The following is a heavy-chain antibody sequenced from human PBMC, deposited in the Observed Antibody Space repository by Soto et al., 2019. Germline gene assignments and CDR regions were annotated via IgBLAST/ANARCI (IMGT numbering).Heavy chain of an antibody. D-gene: IGHD3-22*01. Sequence: PGGSLRLSCAASGFTFSSYSMNWVRQAPGKGLEWVSSISSSSSYIYYADSVKGRFTISRDNAKNSLYLQMNSLRAEDTAVYYCARVGRYYDSSGYSHDETFDSWGQGTLVTVSS. CDR1: GFTFSSYS. J-gene: IGHJ4*02. CDR3: ARVGRYYDSSGYSHDETFDS. CDR2: ISSSSSYI. V-gene: IGHV3-21*01.